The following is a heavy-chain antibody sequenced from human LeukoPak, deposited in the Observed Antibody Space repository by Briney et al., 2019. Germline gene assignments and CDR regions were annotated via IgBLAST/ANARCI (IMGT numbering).Heavy chain of an antibody. CDR2: IKQDGSEK. Sequence: GGSLRLSCAASGFTFSIYWMTWVRQAPGKGLEWVATIKQDGSEKYYVDSVKGRFTISRDNAKNSLYLQMNSLRAEDTAVYYCAITYYYDSSGVWGQGTMVTVSS. CDR1: GFTFSIYW. CDR3: AITYYYDSSGV. V-gene: IGHV3-7*01. D-gene: IGHD3-22*01. J-gene: IGHJ3*01.